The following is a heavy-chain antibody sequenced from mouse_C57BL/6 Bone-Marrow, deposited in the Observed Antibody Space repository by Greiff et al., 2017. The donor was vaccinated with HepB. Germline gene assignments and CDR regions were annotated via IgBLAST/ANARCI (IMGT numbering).Heavy chain of an antibody. CDR1: GFNIKNTY. Sequence: VQLQQSVAELVRPGASVKLSCTASGFNIKNTYMHWVKQRPEQGLEWIGRIDPANGNTKYAPKFQGKATITADTSSNTAYLQLSSLTSEDTAIDYCARGCIQLRSPLDYWGQGTTLTVSS. CDR2: IDPANGNT. CDR3: ARGCIQLRSPLDY. J-gene: IGHJ2*01. D-gene: IGHD1-1*01. V-gene: IGHV14-3*01.